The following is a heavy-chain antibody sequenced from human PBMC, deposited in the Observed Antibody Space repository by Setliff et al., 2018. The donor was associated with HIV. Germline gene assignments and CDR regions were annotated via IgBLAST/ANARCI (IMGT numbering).Heavy chain of an antibody. CDR1: GRSISTYY. CDR3: ARVQMAYAAFDV. V-gene: IGHV4-59*01. CDR2: IYFTGSS. J-gene: IGHJ3*01. Sequence: SETLSLTCTVSGRSISTYYWGWIRQPPGKGLKWIGSIYFTGSSDNNPSLKSRVTLSVDTSKHQFSLKLSSVTAADTAVYYCARVQMAYAAFDVWGQGTMVTVSS. D-gene: IGHD4-17*01.